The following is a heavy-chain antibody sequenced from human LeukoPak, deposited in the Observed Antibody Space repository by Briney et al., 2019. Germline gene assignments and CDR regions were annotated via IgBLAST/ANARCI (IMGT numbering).Heavy chain of an antibody. V-gene: IGHV4-59*01. CDR1: GGSISSYY. Sequence: PSKTLSLTCTVSGGSISSYYWSWIRQPPGKGLEWIGYIYYSGSTNYNPSLKSRVTISVDTSKNQFSLKLSSVTAADTAVYYCARGGYSYGFYYYYYMDVWGKGTTVTVPS. CDR2: IYYSGST. CDR3: ARGGYSYGFYYYYYMDV. J-gene: IGHJ6*03. D-gene: IGHD5-18*01.